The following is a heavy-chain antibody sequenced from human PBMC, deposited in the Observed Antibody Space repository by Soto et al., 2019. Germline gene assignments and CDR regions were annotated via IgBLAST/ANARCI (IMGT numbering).Heavy chain of an antibody. CDR1: GFIFSSYS. Sequence: EVQLVESGGGLVKPGGSLRLSCAASGFIFSSYSMNWVRQAPGKGLEWVSSISSSSSYIYYADSVKGRFTISRDNAKNSLYMQMNSLRAEDKAVYYCARYDYSNLDYWGQGTLVTVSS. CDR2: ISSSSSYI. CDR3: ARYDYSNLDY. D-gene: IGHD4-4*01. J-gene: IGHJ4*02. V-gene: IGHV3-21*01.